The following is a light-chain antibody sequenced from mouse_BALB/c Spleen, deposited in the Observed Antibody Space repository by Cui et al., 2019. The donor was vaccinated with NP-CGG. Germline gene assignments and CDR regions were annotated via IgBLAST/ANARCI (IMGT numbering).Light chain of an antibody. Sequence: QAVVTQESALTTSPGETVTLTCRSSTGAVTTSNYFNWVQEKPDHLFTGLIGGTNNRTPGVPARFSGSLIGDKAALIITGAQTEDEAIYFCALWYSNHWVFGGGTKLTVL. V-gene: IGLV1*01. CDR2: GTN. J-gene: IGLJ1*01. CDR1: TGAVTTSNY. CDR3: ALWYSNHWV.